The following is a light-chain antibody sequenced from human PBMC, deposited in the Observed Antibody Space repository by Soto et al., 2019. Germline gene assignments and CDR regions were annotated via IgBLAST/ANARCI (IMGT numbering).Light chain of an antibody. J-gene: IGKJ5*01. CDR3: QQYYSYPPIT. Sequence: AIRMTQSPSSLSASTGDRVTITCRASQGISSYLAWYQQKPGKAPKLLIYAASTLQSGVPSRFSGSGSGTDFTLTISCLQSEDFATYYCQQYYSYPPITFGQGNRLEIK. V-gene: IGKV1-8*01. CDR2: AAS. CDR1: QGISSY.